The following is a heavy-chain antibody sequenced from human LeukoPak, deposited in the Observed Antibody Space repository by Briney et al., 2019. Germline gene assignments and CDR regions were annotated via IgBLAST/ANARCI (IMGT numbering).Heavy chain of an antibody. CDR1: GGSISTYY. Sequence: PSQTLSLTCTVSGGSISTYYWSWIRQPPGKGLEWIGYIYYSGSTNYNPSLKSRVPISVDTSKNQFSLKLSSVTAADTAVYYCARSTDMVFAYWGQGTLVTVSS. J-gene: IGHJ4*02. CDR2: IYYSGST. V-gene: IGHV4-59*08. D-gene: IGHD2-15*01. CDR3: ARSTDMVFAY.